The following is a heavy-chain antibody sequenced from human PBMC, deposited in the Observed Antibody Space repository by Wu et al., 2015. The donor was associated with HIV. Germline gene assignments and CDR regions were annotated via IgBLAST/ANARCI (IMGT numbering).Heavy chain of an antibody. D-gene: IGHD3-10*01. J-gene: IGHJ6*02. Sequence: QVQLVQSGAEVKKPGASVKVSCKASGYTFTSYGISWVRQAPGQGLEWMGWISAYNGNTNYAQKLQGRVTMTTDTSTSTAYMELRSLRSDDTAVYYCARDLPSSGQVRLYYYYYYGMDVVGPRDHGHRLL. CDR1: GYTFTSYG. CDR3: ARDLPSSGQVRLYYYYYYGMDV. V-gene: IGHV1-18*01. CDR2: ISAYNGNT.